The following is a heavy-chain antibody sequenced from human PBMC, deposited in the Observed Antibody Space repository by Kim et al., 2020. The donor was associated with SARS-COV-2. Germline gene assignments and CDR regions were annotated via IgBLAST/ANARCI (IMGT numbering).Heavy chain of an antibody. CDR3: ARAGQLLWGNYYYYGMDV. J-gene: IGHJ6*02. V-gene: IGHV1-18*03. CDR2: ISAYNGNT. CDR1: GYTFTSYG. D-gene: IGHD2-2*01. Sequence: ASVKVSCKASGYTFTSYGISWVRQAPGQGLEWMGWISAYNGNTNYAQKLQGRVTMTTDTSTSTAYMELRSLRSDDMAVYYCARAGQLLWGNYYYYGMDVWGQGTTVTVSS.